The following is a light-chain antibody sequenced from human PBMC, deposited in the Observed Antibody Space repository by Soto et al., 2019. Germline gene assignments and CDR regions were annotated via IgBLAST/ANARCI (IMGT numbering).Light chain of an antibody. CDR2: AAS. Sequence: DIQMTQSPSSLSASVGDRVTITCRASQSISTYLNWYQQKPGKAPKVLIYAASSLQSGVPSRFSGTGSGTDFTLTISSLQPEDSATYYCQQGYTTPLTFGGGTKVEIK. CDR3: QQGYTTPLT. V-gene: IGKV1-39*01. CDR1: QSISTY. J-gene: IGKJ4*01.